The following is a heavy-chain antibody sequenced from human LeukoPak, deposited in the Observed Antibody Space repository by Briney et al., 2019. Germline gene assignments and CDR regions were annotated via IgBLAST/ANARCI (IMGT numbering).Heavy chain of an antibody. CDR2: ISAYNGNT. Sequence: ASVKGSCKASGGTFSSYAISWVRQAPEQGLEWMGWISAYNGNTNYAQKLQGRVTMTTDTSTSTAYMELRSLRSDDTAVYYCARSHGDWFDPWGQGTLVTVSS. CDR1: GGTFSSYA. D-gene: IGHD3-16*01. V-gene: IGHV1-18*01. CDR3: ARSHGDWFDP. J-gene: IGHJ5*02.